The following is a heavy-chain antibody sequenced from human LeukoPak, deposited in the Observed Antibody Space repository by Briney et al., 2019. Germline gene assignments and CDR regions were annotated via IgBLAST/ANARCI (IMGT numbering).Heavy chain of an antibody. CDR2: ISSSGSTI. CDR1: GFTFSDYY. J-gene: IGHJ4*02. D-gene: IGHD5-24*01. Sequence: GGSLRLSCAASGFTFSDYYMSWIRQAPGKGLEWVSYISSSGSTIYYADSVKGRFTISRDNAKDSLYLQMNSLRAEDTAVYYCAKSPKEMATNYFDYWGQGTLVTVSS. V-gene: IGHV3-11*01. CDR3: AKSPKEMATNYFDY.